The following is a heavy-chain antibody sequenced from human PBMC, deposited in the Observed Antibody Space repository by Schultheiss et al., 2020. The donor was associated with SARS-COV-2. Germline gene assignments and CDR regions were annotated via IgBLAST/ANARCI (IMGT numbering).Heavy chain of an antibody. J-gene: IGHJ3*02. CDR1: GYTFSSHA. Sequence: GGSLRLSCAASGYTFSSHAMSWVRQAPGKGLEWVSAISGSGGKTYYADSVKGRFTVSRDNSKNTIYLQMNSLRAEDTAVYYCARDRWRGAFDIWGQGTMATVSS. CDR3: ARDRWRGAFDI. V-gene: IGHV3-23*01. D-gene: IGHD4-23*01. CDR2: ISGSGGKT.